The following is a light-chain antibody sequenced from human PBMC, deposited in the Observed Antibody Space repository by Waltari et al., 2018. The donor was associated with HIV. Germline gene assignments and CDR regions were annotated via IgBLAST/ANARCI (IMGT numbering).Light chain of an antibody. CDR1: TGAVTRVHY. J-gene: IGLJ3*02. V-gene: IGLV7-46*01. CDR2: DKR. CDR3: LLSYSGTWV. Sequence: QAVVTQEPSLTVSPRGTVTLTCAPSTGAVTRVHYPYWFQPKPGTAPRTLIYDKRNKQSWTPARFSGSLLGGKAALTISGAQPEDEAEYYCLLSYSGTWVFGGGTKLTVL.